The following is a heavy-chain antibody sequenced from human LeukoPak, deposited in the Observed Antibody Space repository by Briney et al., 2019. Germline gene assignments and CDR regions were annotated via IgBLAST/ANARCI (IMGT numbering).Heavy chain of an antibody. Sequence: SSETLSLTCAVSGGSISSYYWSWIRQPPGKGLEWIGYIYYSGSTNYNPSLKSRVTISADTSKNQFSLKLSSVTAADTAVYYCARVGGANFYYYGMDVWGQGATVTVSS. CDR1: GGSISSYY. V-gene: IGHV4-59*01. CDR2: IYYSGST. D-gene: IGHD1-26*01. CDR3: ARVGGANFYYYGMDV. J-gene: IGHJ6*02.